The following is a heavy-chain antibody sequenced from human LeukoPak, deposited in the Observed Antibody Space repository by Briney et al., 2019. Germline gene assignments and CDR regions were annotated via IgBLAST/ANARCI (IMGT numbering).Heavy chain of an antibody. CDR3: ARDVGSYRDTYYFDY. D-gene: IGHD3-16*02. Sequence: ASVKVSCKASGYTFTSYGISWVRQAPGQGLEWMGWISAYNGNTNYAQKLQGRVTMTTDTSTSTAYMELRSLRSDDTAGYYCARDVGSYRDTYYFDYWGQGTLVTVSS. CDR1: GYTFTSYG. J-gene: IGHJ4*02. V-gene: IGHV1-18*01. CDR2: ISAYNGNT.